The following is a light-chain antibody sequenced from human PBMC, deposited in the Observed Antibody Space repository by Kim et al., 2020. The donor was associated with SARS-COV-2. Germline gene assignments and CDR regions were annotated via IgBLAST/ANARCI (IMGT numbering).Light chain of an antibody. Sequence: SYELTQPPSVSVSPGQTARITCSGDALPKKYAYWYQQKSGQAPVLVIYEDSKRPSGTPERFSGSSSGTMATLTISGAQVEDEADYYCYSTDSSGTPSGVFGGGTQLTVL. J-gene: IGLJ3*02. CDR1: ALPKKY. CDR3: YSTDSSGTPSGV. CDR2: EDS. V-gene: IGLV3-10*01.